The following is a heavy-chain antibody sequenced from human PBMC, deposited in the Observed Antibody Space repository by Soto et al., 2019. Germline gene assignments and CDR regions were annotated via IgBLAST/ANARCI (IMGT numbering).Heavy chain of an antibody. CDR2: IHSSGST. V-gene: IGHV3-53*01. D-gene: IGHD3-22*01. CDR3: AREARDSSGYYNIDY. CDR1: GFSVSSNC. Sequence: GGSLRLSCAASGFSVSSNCMCWVRQAPGKGLEWVSVIHSSGSTMYAESVRGRFTISRDNSQSTLHLQMNSLRAEDTAVYYCAREARDSSGYYNIDYWGQGTLVTVSS. J-gene: IGHJ4*02.